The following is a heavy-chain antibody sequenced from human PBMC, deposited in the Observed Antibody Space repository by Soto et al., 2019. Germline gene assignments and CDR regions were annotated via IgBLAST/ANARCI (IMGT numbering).Heavy chain of an antibody. CDR3: ARDRSYSLDV. J-gene: IGHJ6*02. CDR2: VRQDGSQK. Sequence: PGGSLRLSCEASGFTFSSYWMSWVRQAPGKGLEWVANVRQDGSQKFLVDFVKGRFTIARDNAKNTVYLQMNSLRAEDTAVYYCARDRSYSLDVWGQGTTVTVSS. CDR1: GFTFSSYW. V-gene: IGHV3-7*01.